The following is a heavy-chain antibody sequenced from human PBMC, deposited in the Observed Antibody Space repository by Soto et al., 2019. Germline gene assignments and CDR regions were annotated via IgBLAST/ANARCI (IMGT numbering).Heavy chain of an antibody. V-gene: IGHV1-2*04. D-gene: IGHD2-8*01. CDR2: INPKSGGA. J-gene: IGHJ6*02. CDR1: GYSFTAYH. Sequence: AASVKVSCKASGYSFTAYHIHWVRQSPGQGVDWLGRINPKSGGASPAEKFQGWVTMTTETSISTAPMELSGLTPADTALYYFERGHPTNCSNGVCSFSYNPEMDVGGQGTTVTVSS. CDR3: ERGHPTNCSNGVCSFSYNPEMDV.